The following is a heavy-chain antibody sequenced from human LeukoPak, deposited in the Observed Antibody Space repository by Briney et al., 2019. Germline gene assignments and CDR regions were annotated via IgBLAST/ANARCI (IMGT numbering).Heavy chain of an antibody. CDR3: ARRPALTYYYDSSGYPTSYYFDY. J-gene: IGHJ4*02. V-gene: IGHV4-39*07. D-gene: IGHD3-22*01. Sequence: SETLSLTCTVSGGSLRSSGHWWVWIRQPPGKGLEWIGEINHSGSTNYNPSLKSRVTISVDTSKNQFSLKLSSVTAADTAVYYCARRPALTYYYDSSGYPTSYYFDYWGQGTLVTVSS. CDR1: GGSLRSSGHW. CDR2: INHSGST.